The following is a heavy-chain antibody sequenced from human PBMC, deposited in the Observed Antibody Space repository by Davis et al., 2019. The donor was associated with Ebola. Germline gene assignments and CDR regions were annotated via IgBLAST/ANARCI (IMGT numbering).Heavy chain of an antibody. D-gene: IGHD2-2*02. Sequence: MPSETLSLTCTVSGGSISSYYWSWIRQPPGKVLEWIGYIYYSGSTNYNPSLASRVTISVDTSKNQFSLKLTSVTAADTAVYYCARVQIPATATPEWVWFDPWGQGTLVTVSS. V-gene: IGHV4-59*08. CDR2: IYYSGST. CDR3: ARVQIPATATPEWVWFDP. J-gene: IGHJ5*02. CDR1: GGSISSYY.